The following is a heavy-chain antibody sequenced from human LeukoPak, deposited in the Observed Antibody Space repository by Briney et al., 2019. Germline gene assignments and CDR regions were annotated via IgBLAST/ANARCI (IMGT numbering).Heavy chain of an antibody. CDR3: ARRMPGGEAYIY. V-gene: IGHV4-39*01. Sequence: KPSETLSLTCTVSGGSISSGSHYWGWIRQPPGKELEWIGNIYYSGNSYYNPSLKSRVTISVDASKNQFSLNLSSVTAADTAVYYCARRMPGGEAYIYWGQGTLVTVSS. CDR2: IYYSGNS. CDR1: GGSISSGSHY. J-gene: IGHJ4*02. D-gene: IGHD3-16*01.